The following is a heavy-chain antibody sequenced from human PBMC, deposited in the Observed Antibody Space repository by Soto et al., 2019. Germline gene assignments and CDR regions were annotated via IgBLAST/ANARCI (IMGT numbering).Heavy chain of an antibody. Sequence: GGSLRLSCAASGFTFSSYGMHWVRQAPGKGLEWVAVISYDGSNKYYADSVKGRFTISRDNSKNTLYLQMNSLRAEDTSVYYCAKISLWFGGIEWFDPWGQGTLVTVSS. CDR2: ISYDGSNK. D-gene: IGHD3-10*01. J-gene: IGHJ5*02. CDR3: AKISLWFGGIEWFDP. CDR1: GFTFSSYG. V-gene: IGHV3-30*18.